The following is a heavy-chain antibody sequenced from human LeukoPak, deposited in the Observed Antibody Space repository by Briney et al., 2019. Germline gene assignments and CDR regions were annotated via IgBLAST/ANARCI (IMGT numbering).Heavy chain of an antibody. CDR1: GFTFSSYA. CDR3: ARDPLWGYYFDY. CDR2: ISYDGSNK. J-gene: IGHJ4*02. Sequence: GGSLRLSCAASGFTFSSYAMHWVRQAPGKGLEWVAVISYDGSNKYYADSVKGRFTISRDNSKNTLYLQMNSLRAEDTAVYYCARDPLWGYYFDYWGQGTLVTVPS. V-gene: IGHV3-30*04. D-gene: IGHD2-21*01.